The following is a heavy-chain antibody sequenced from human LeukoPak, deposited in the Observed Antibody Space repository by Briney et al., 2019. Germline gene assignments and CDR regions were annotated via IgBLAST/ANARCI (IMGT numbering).Heavy chain of an antibody. D-gene: IGHD2-15*01. V-gene: IGHV3-20*04. J-gene: IGHJ4*02. Sequence: PVESLRLSCAASGFTFDDYGMSWVRQAPGKGLKWVSGINWNGGSTGYAESVKGRFTISRDNAKNSLYLQMNSLRAEDTALYYCARGYLPGDFDYWGQGTLVTVSS. CDR2: INWNGGST. CDR3: ARGYLPGDFDY. CDR1: GFTFDDYG.